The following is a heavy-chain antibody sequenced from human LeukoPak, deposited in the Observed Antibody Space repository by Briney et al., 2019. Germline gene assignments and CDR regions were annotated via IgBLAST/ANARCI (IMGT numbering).Heavy chain of an antibody. D-gene: IGHD6-13*01. CDR2: INPNSGGT. Sequence: GASVKVSCKASGYTFTGYYMHWVRQAPGQGLEWMGRINPNSGGTNYAQKFQGRVTMTRDTSTGTVYMELSSLRSEDTAVYYCAREERLIAATGRGAFDYWGQGTLVTVSS. V-gene: IGHV1-2*06. CDR3: AREERLIAATGRGAFDY. J-gene: IGHJ4*02. CDR1: GYTFTGYY.